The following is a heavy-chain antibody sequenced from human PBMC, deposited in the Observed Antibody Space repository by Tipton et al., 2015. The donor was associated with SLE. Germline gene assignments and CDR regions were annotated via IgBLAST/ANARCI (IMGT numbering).Heavy chain of an antibody. CDR3: ARGRGSSSSGHY. CDR1: GGSFSGYY. D-gene: IGHD6-6*01. V-gene: IGHV4-34*01. CDR2: INHSGST. Sequence: GLVKPSETLSLTCAVYGGSFSGYYWSWIRQPPGKGLEWIGEINHSGSTNYNPSLKSRVTISVDTSKNQFSLKLSSVTAADTAVYYCARGRGSSSSGHYWGQGSLVTVSS. J-gene: IGHJ4*02.